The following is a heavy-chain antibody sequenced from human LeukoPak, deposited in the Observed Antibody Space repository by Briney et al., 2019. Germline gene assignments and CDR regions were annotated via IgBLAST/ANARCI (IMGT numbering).Heavy chain of an antibody. Sequence: PSETLSLTCTVSGYSISSGYYWGWIRQPPGKGLEWIGSIYHSGSTYYNPSLKSRVTISVDTSKNQFSLKLSSVTAADTAVYYCAREGVDYGLDYWGQGTLVTVSS. V-gene: IGHV4-38-2*02. CDR1: GYSISSGYY. CDR3: AREGVDYGLDY. J-gene: IGHJ4*02. D-gene: IGHD4-17*01. CDR2: IYHSGST.